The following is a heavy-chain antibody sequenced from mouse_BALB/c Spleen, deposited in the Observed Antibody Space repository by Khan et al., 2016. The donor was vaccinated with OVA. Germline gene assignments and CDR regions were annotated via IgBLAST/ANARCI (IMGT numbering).Heavy chain of an antibody. CDR3: ASINA. Sequence: QQPGAELVKPGASVKLSCTALGFNMKDTYMHWVKQRPEQGLEWIGRIDPAKGNTKDDPKFQGKATITADTSSNTAYLQLSSLTSEDTAVYYCASINAWGQGTTLTVSS. CDR2: IDPAKGNT. J-gene: IGHJ2*01. CDR1: GFNMKDTY. V-gene: IGHV14-3*02.